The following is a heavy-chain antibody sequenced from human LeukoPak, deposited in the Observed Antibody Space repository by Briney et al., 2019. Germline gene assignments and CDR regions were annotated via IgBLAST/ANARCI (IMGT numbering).Heavy chain of an antibody. CDR3: ARQGVVGATGFDF. Sequence: SETLSLTCSVSGGSISELNYYWGWIRQPPGKGPEWIGNIYYSGSTYNNPSLESRVVISVDTSRNQFSLKLTSVTATDTAVYYCARQGVVGATGFDFWGQGILVTVSS. V-gene: IGHV4-39*01. CDR1: GGSISELNYY. J-gene: IGHJ4*02. CDR2: IYYSGST. D-gene: IGHD1-26*01.